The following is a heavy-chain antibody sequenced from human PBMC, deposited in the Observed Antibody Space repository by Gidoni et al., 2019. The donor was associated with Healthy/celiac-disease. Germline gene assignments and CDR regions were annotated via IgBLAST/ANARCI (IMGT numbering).Heavy chain of an antibody. D-gene: IGHD3-22*01. V-gene: IGHV3-23*01. CDR3: AKGYYYDSSGDAFDI. J-gene: IGHJ3*02. Sequence: EVQLLESGGGLVQPGGSLRLSCAASGFSFSRYAMSWVRQAPGKGLEWVSAISGSGGSTYYADSVKGRFTISRDNSKNTLYLQMNSLRAEDTAVYYCAKGYYYDSSGDAFDIWGQGTMVTVSS. CDR1: GFSFSRYA. CDR2: ISGSGGST.